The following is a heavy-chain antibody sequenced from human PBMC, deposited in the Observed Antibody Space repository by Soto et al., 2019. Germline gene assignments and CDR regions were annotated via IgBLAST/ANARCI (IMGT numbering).Heavy chain of an antibody. CDR2: ISYDGSNK. CDR1: GFTFSSYG. V-gene: IGHV3-30*18. D-gene: IGHD1-1*01. J-gene: IGHJ6*02. CDR3: AKDPRGRWDPNWYNYYYYYGMDV. Sequence: GGSLRLSCAASGFTFSSYGMHWVRQAPGKGLEWVAVISYDGSNKYYADSVKGRFTISRDNSKNTLYLQMNSLRAEDTAVYYCAKDPRGRWDPNWYNYYYYYGMDVWGQGTTVTVSS.